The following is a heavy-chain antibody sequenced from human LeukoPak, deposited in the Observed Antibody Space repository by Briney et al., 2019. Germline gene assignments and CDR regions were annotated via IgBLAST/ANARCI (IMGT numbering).Heavy chain of an antibody. CDR3: ARSHVLLWFGELWAFDY. CDR2: INPNSGGT. J-gene: IGHJ4*02. Sequence: ASVKVSCKASGYTFTGYYMHWVRQAPGQGLEWMGWINPNSGGTNYAQKFQGRVTMTRDTSISTAYMELSRLRSDDTAAYYCARSHVLLWFGELWAFDYWGQGTLVTVSS. D-gene: IGHD3-10*01. V-gene: IGHV1-2*02. CDR1: GYTFTGYY.